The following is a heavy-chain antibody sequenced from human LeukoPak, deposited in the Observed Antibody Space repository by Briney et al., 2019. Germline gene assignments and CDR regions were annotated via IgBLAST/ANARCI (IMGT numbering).Heavy chain of an antibody. CDR2: IIPILGIA. J-gene: IGHJ6*02. CDR1: GGTFSSYA. Sequence: SVKVSCKASGGTFSSYAISWVRQAPGQGLEWMGRIIPILGIANYAQKFQGRVTITADKSTSTAYMELSSLRSEDTAVYYCARNCSGWYIDYYYGMDVWGQGTTVTVSS. D-gene: IGHD6-19*01. CDR3: ARNCSGWYIDYYYGMDV. V-gene: IGHV1-69*04.